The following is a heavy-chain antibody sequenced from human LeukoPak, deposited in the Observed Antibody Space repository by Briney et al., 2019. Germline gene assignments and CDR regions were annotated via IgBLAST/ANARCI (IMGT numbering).Heavy chain of an antibody. V-gene: IGHV4-39*01. CDR2: IYYSGGT. CDR1: GGSISSSGYY. Sequence: SETLSLTCTVSGGSISSSGYYWGWIRQPPGKGLEWIGSIYYSGGTYYNPSLKSRVTISVDTSKNQFSLKLSSVTAADTAVYYCARTNYGDYFDYWGQGTLVTVSS. CDR3: ARTNYGDYFDY. J-gene: IGHJ4*02. D-gene: IGHD4-17*01.